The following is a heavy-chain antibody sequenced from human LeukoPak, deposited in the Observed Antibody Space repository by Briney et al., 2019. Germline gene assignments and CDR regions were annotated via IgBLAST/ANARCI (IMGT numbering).Heavy chain of an antibody. Sequence: SETLSLTCTVSGGSISSYYWSWIRQPAGKGLEWIGRIYTSGSTNYNPSLKSRVTMSVDTSKNQFSLKLSAVTAADTAVYYCARESSSSWYGWFDPWGQGTLVTVS. CDR1: GGSISSYY. J-gene: IGHJ5*02. D-gene: IGHD6-13*01. CDR3: ARESSSSWYGWFDP. V-gene: IGHV4-4*07. CDR2: IYTSGST.